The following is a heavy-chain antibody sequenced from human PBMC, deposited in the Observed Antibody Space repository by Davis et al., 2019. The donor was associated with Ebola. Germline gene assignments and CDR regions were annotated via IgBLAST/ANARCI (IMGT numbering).Heavy chain of an antibody. CDR3: AKKGSETATLDY. Sequence: GGSLRLSCAASGFIFRNYVMSWVRQAPGKGLEWVSTLGTSADTYYADSVKGRFTISRDNSRNTLYLQMNSLRPEDTAVYYCAKKGSETATLDYWGQGSLVTVSS. D-gene: IGHD5-24*01. CDR1: GFIFRNYV. CDR2: LGTSADT. J-gene: IGHJ4*02. V-gene: IGHV3-23*01.